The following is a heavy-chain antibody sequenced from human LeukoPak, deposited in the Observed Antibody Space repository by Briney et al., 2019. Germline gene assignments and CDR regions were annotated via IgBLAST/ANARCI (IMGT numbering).Heavy chain of an antibody. CDR3: ARGSLAYDYVWGSYRYWYFDY. J-gene: IGHJ4*02. CDR2: ISAYNGNT. CDR1: GGTFSSYG. V-gene: IGHV1-18*01. Sequence: ASVKVSCKASGGTFSSYGISWVRQAPGQGLEWMGWISAYNGNTNYAQKLQGRVTMTTDTSTSTAYMELRSLRSDDTAVYYCARGSLAYDYVWGSYRYWYFDYWGQGTLVTVSS. D-gene: IGHD3-16*02.